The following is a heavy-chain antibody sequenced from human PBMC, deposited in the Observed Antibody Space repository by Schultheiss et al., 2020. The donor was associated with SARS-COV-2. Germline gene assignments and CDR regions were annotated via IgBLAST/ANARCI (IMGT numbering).Heavy chain of an antibody. V-gene: IGHV2-5*02. D-gene: IGHD6-13*01. Sequence: SGPTLVKPTQTLTLTCTFSGFSLSTSGVGVGWIRQPPGKALEWLALIYWDDDKRYSPSLKSRLTITKDTSKNQVVLTMTNMDPVDTATYYCAYTSWGAAAGFYNWFDPWGQGTLVTVSS. CDR3: AYTSWGAAAGFYNWFDP. CDR1: GFSLSTSGVG. CDR2: IYWDDDK. J-gene: IGHJ5*02.